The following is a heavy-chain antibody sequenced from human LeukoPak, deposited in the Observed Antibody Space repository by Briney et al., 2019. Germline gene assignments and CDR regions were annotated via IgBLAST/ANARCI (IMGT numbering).Heavy chain of an antibody. Sequence: SETLSLTCAVYGGTFSCYYWSWIRQPPGKGLEWIGEINHSGSTNYNPSLKSRVTISVDTSKNQFCLKLSSVTAADTAVYSCARGLKYDFRSGYSSPGYYYYMDFWRKGTTVTDSS. J-gene: IGHJ6*03. CDR3: ARGLKYDFRSGYSSPGYYYYMDF. D-gene: IGHD3-3*01. CDR2: INHSGST. CDR1: GGTFSCYY. V-gene: IGHV4-34*01.